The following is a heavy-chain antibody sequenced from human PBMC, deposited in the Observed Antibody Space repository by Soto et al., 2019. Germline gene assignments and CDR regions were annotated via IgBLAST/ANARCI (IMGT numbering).Heavy chain of an antibody. J-gene: IGHJ3*02. CDR3: ARDRGDYDAFDI. CDR1: GFTFSSYS. D-gene: IGHD4-17*01. CDR2: ISRIFSTI. V-gene: IGHV3-48*01. Sequence: PGGSLRLSCAASGFTFSSYSMNWVRQAPGKGLEWVSYISRIFSTIYYADSVKGRFTISRDNAKNSLYLQMNSLRAEDTAVYYCARDRGDYDAFDIWGQGTMVTVSS.